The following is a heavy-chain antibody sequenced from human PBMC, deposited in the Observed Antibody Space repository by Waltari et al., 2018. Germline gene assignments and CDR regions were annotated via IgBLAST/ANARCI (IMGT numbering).Heavy chain of an antibody. V-gene: IGHV3-15*07. Sequence: VELEESGGGSVKTGGARTVSGEGSGRNLVYAGGKGARQAPGKGLDWFGRIKSTTDGGTTHYASHVQGRFSISRDDSKKRVYLDMNSLRPEDTAVYFCAIEWYTDTYRGFDYWGQGALVTVSS. J-gene: IGHJ4*02. CDR1: GRNLVYAG. CDR3: AIEWYTDTYRGFDY. CDR2: IKSTTDGGTT. D-gene: IGHD2-8*01.